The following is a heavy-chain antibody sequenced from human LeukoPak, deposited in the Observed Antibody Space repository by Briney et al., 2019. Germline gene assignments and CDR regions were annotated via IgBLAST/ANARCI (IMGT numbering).Heavy chain of an antibody. CDR1: EFFFMDYD. CDR2: IIASGRTN. CDR3: AKDFCRGGSCYSLNY. D-gene: IGHD2-15*01. J-gene: IGHJ4*02. Sequence: GSLLLSCYASEFFFMDYDMNWVRQAPGKGLEGVAHIIASGRTNYYADAVKGRFTISRDNSKNTLYLQMNSLRAEDTAVYYCAKDFCRGGSCYSLNYWGQGTLVTVSS. V-gene: IGHV3-48*03.